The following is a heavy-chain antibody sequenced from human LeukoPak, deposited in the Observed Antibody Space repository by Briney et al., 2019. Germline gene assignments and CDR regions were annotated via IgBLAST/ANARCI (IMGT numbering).Heavy chain of an antibody. Sequence: GGSLRLSCAASGFTFSSYSMNWVRQAPGRGLEWVSSISSSSSYIYYADSVKGRFTISRDNAKNSLYLQMNSLRAEDTAVYYCARAVAGKYFDYWGQGTLVTVSS. J-gene: IGHJ4*02. CDR3: ARAVAGKYFDY. CDR1: GFTFSSYS. CDR2: ISSSSSYI. V-gene: IGHV3-21*01. D-gene: IGHD6-19*01.